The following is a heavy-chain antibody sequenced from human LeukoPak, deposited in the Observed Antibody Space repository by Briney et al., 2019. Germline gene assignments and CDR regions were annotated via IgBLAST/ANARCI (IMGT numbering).Heavy chain of an antibody. D-gene: IGHD3-16*01. V-gene: IGHV1-2*02. CDR3: ARDMMTPSHYYCMDV. CDR2: FNPNSGGT. J-gene: IGHJ6*03. CDR1: GGTFSSYA. Sequence: ASVKVSCKASGGTFSSYAISWVRQAPGQGLEWMGWFNPNSGGTYYAQKFQGRVTMTRDTSISTAYMELSRLRSDDTAVYYCARDMMTPSHYYCMDVWGKGTTVAVSS.